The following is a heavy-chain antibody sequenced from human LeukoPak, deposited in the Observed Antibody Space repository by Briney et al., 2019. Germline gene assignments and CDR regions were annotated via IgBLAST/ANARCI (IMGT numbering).Heavy chain of an antibody. Sequence: SETLSLTCAVYGGSFSGYYWSWIRRPPGKGLEWIGEINHSGSTNYNPSLKSRVTISVDTSKNQFSLKLSSVTAADTAVYYCARGRPSSKQRIAARRYYYYMDVWGKGTTVTASS. CDR3: ARGRPSSKQRIAARRYYYYMDV. V-gene: IGHV4-34*01. D-gene: IGHD6-6*01. CDR1: GGSFSGYY. J-gene: IGHJ6*03. CDR2: INHSGST.